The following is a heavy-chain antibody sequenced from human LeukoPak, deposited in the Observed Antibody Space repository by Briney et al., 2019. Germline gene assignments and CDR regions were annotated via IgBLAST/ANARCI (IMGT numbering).Heavy chain of an antibody. CDR2: ISYDGSNK. CDR1: GFIFSNYA. J-gene: IGHJ4*02. CDR3: APIVVVTASGY. Sequence: PRGSLRLSCAASGFIFSNYAMHWVRQAPGKGLEWVAVISYDGSNKYYADSVKGRFTISRDNSKNTLYLQMNSLRAEDTAVYYCAPIVVVTASGYWGQGTLVTVSS. D-gene: IGHD2-21*02. V-gene: IGHV3-30*04.